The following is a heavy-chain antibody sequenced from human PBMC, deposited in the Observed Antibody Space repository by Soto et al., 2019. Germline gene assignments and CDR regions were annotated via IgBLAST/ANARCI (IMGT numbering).Heavy chain of an antibody. CDR1: GGTFGSYA. J-gene: IGHJ6*02. V-gene: IGHV1-69*01. CDR2: IIPITATA. Sequence: QVQLVQSGAEVKKPGSSVKVSCKASGGTFGSYAISWVRQAPGQGLEWMGGIIPITATANYAQKFQGRVTITADESTSTASMQLSSLRSEDTAVYYCARSQGSSTSLEIYYYYYYGMDVWGLGTTVTVSS. CDR3: ARSQGSSTSLEIYYYYYYGMDV. D-gene: IGHD2-2*01.